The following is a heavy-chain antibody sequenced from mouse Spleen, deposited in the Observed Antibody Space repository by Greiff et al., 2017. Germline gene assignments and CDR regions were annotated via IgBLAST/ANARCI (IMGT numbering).Heavy chain of an antibody. V-gene: IGHV5-9*04. CDR1: GFTFSSYA. CDR3: ARFTTALDY. D-gene: IGHD1-2*01. Sequence: DVKLVESGGGLVKLGGSLKLSCAASGFTFSSYAMSWVRQTPEKRLEWVATISSGGGNTYYPDSVKGRFTISRDNAKNTLYLQMSSLKSEDTAMYYCARFTTALDYWGQGTTLTVSS. J-gene: IGHJ2*01. CDR2: ISSGGGNT.